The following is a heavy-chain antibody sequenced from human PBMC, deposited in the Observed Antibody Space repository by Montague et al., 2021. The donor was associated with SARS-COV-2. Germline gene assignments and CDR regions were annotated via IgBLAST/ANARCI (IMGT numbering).Heavy chain of an antibody. CDR3: ARGRQHINMVVVVVTGGEYYFDF. V-gene: IGHV4-34*01. CDR1: GGSFSGYY. J-gene: IGHJ4*02. CDR2: ISHSGVT. D-gene: IGHD3-22*01. Sequence: SETLSLTCAVYGGSFSGYYWSWIRQPPGKGLEWIGEISHSGVTTYNPSLNSRVTISVDTSKSQFSLNLTSVTAADTAVYYCARGRQHINMVVVVVTGGEYYFDFWGQGTLVAVSS.